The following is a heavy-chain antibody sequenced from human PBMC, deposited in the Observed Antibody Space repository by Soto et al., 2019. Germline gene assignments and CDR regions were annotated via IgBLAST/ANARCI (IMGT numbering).Heavy chain of an antibody. CDR2: IYHSGST. CDR3: ARGNIVLVPAVRPGYWFDP. Sequence: SETLSLTCAVSGGSISSGGYSWSWIRQPPGKGLEWIGYIYHSGSTYYNPSLKSRVTISVDRSKNQFSLKLSSVTAADTAVYYCARGNIVLVPAVRPGYWFDPWGQEPLATVPS. CDR1: GGSISSGGYS. J-gene: IGHJ5*02. V-gene: IGHV4-30-2*01. D-gene: IGHD2-2*01.